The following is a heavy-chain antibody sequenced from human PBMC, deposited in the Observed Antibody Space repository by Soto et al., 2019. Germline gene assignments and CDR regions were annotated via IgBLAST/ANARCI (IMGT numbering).Heavy chain of an antibody. J-gene: IGHJ3*02. CDR1: GGSISSVGYY. V-gene: IGHV4-31*03. D-gene: IGHD2-2*01. CDR2: ICYSGST. Sequence: QVQLQEAGPGLVKPSQTLSLTCTVSGGSISSVGYYWSWIRHHPGKCLELIGYICYSGSTSYNPSLKRRATTPVNNSKHQFALKPSSVTAADTAVYYCARGLPPIVVVTATHAGNAFAIWGQGTTAAVAA. CDR3: ARGLPPIVVVTATHAGNAFAI.